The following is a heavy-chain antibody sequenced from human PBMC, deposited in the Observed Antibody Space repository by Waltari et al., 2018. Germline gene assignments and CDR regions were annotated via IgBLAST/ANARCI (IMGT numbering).Heavy chain of an antibody. CDR3: AKVTPDYYDSSGPGNIWRRAFYI. V-gene: IGHV3-23*04. CDR2: ISGSGGST. J-gene: IGHJ3*02. Sequence: EVQLVESGGGLVQPGGSLRLSCAASGFTFSSYAMSWVRQAPGKGLEWVSAISGSGGSTYYADSGKGRFTISRDNSKNTLYLQMNSLRAEDTAVYYCAKVTPDYYDSSGPGNIWRRAFYIWGQGTMVTVSS. CDR1: GFTFSSYA. D-gene: IGHD3-22*01.